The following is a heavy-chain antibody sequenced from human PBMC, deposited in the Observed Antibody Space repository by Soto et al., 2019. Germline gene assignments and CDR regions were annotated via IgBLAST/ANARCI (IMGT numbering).Heavy chain of an antibody. CDR1: GFTFDDYA. V-gene: IGHV3-9*01. J-gene: IGHJ4*02. CDR2: ISWNSGSI. D-gene: IGHD6-19*01. CDR3: AKSVLAVAAYFDY. Sequence: PGGSLRLSCAASGFTFDDYAMHWVRQAPGKGLEWVSGISWNSGSIGYADSVKGRFTISRDNAKNSLYLQMNSLRAEDTALYYCAKSVLAVAAYFDYWGQGTLVTVSS.